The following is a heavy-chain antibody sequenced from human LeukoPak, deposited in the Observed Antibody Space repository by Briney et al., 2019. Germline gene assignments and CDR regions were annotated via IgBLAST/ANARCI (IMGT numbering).Heavy chain of an antibody. V-gene: IGHV4-61*02. CDR1: GDSISSGSYY. CDR3: ARSGYSYGYYTNWFDP. Sequence: SETLSLTCTVSGDSISSGSYYWSWIRQPAGKGLEWIGRSYTSGSTNYNPSLKSRVTISVDTSKNQFFLKLSSVTAADTAVYYCARSGYSYGYYTNWFDPWGQGTLVTVSS. J-gene: IGHJ5*02. CDR2: SYTSGST. D-gene: IGHD5-18*01.